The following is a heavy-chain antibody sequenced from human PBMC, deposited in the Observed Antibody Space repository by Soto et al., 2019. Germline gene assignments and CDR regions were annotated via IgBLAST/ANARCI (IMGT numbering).Heavy chain of an antibody. CDR2: IKQDGSEK. Sequence: GGSLRLSCAASGFTFSSYWMSWVRQAPGKXLEWVANIKQDGSEKYYVDSVKGRFTISRDNAKNSLYLQMNSLRAEDAAVYYCARDTPYDSSGYYSDAFDIWGQGTMVTVSS. V-gene: IGHV3-7*01. CDR3: ARDTPYDSSGYYSDAFDI. D-gene: IGHD3-22*01. J-gene: IGHJ3*02. CDR1: GFTFSSYW.